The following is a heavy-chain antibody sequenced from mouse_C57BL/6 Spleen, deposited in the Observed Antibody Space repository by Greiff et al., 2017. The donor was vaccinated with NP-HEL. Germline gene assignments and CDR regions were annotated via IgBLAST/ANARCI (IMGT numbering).Heavy chain of an antibody. CDR2: INPNNGGT. Sequence: EVQLQQSGPELVKPGASVKISCKASGYTFTDYYMNWVKQSHGKSLEWIGDINPNNGGTSYNQKFKGKATLTVDKSSSTAYMELRSLTSEDSAVYYCARGGTVVYFDYWGQGTTLTVS. D-gene: IGHD1-1*01. CDR3: ARGGTVVYFDY. CDR1: GYTFTDYY. V-gene: IGHV1-26*01. J-gene: IGHJ2*01.